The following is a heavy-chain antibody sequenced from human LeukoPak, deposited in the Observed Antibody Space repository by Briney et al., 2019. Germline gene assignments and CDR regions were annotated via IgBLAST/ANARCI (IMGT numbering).Heavy chain of an antibody. Sequence: SETLSLTCTVSGGSISSGGYYWSWIRQHPGKGLEWIGYIYYSGSTYYNPSLKSRVTISVDTSKNQFSLKLSSVTAADTAVYYCARVRVAKYSSGWYRGKAFDIWGQGTMVTVSS. CDR2: IYYSGST. CDR3: ARVRVAKYSSGWYRGKAFDI. J-gene: IGHJ3*02. V-gene: IGHV4-31*03. CDR1: GGSISSGGYY. D-gene: IGHD6-19*01.